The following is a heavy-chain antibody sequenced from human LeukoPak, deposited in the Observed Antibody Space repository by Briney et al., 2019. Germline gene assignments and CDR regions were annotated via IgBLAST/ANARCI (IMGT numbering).Heavy chain of an antibody. Sequence: SETLSLTCTVAGDSISNYYWSWIRQPPGKGLGWIGYIYYSGNTDYNPSLKSRVTISIDTSKNQFSLRLNSVTAADTAVYYCARYRNEALFAFDIWGQGTMVTVSS. CDR3: ARYRNEALFAFDI. D-gene: IGHD1-14*01. J-gene: IGHJ3*02. CDR1: GDSISNYY. CDR2: IYYSGNT. V-gene: IGHV4-59*01.